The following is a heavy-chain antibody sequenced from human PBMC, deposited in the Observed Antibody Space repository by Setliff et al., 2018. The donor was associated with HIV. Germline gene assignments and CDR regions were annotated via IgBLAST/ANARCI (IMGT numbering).Heavy chain of an antibody. CDR1: GGTFSNYA. D-gene: IGHD3-16*02. J-gene: IGHJ4*02. V-gene: IGHV1-69*13. CDR2: IIPVFDTT. CDR3: AVGDYVWGSYRLDF. Sequence: SVKVSCKASGGTFSNYAFSWVRLAPGQGLEWMGGIIPVFDTTNYEKKFRDRVTITADGSTSTVYLELISLRSEDTAVYYCAVGDYVWGSYRLDFWGQGTLVTVSS.